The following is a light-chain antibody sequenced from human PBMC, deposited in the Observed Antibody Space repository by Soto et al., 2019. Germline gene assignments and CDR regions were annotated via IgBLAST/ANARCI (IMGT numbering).Light chain of an antibody. CDR3: QHYGSSPRGT. J-gene: IGKJ2*01. V-gene: IGKV3-20*01. Sequence: EIVLTQSPGTLSLSPGERATLSCRASQSVSSSYLAWYQQKPGQAPRLLIYGASSRATGIPDRFSGSGSGTDFTLTISRLEPEDFAVYYCQHYGSSPRGTFGQGTKLEIK. CDR1: QSVSSSY. CDR2: GAS.